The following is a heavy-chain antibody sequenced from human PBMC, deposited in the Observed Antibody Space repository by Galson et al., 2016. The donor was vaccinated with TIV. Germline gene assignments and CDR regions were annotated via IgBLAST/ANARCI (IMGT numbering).Heavy chain of an antibody. CDR1: GYSFTRYW. Sequence: QSGAEVKKPGESLRISCKGSGYSFTRYWINWVRQMPGKGLEWIGRIDPSDSYTNYSPSFQGHVTISVDKSVDTAYLQWSSLKASDTAIYYCARGVSSGSAWLDPWGQGTLVSVPS. J-gene: IGHJ5*01. V-gene: IGHV5-10-1*01. CDR2: IDPSDSYT. CDR3: ARGVSSGSAWLDP. D-gene: IGHD3-10*01.